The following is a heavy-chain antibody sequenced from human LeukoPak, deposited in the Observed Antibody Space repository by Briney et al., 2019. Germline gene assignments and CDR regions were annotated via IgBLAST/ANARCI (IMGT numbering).Heavy chain of an antibody. Sequence: ASVKVSCKASGYTFTGYYIHWVRQAPGQGLEWMGIINPSGGSTSYAQKFQGRVTMTRDTSTSTVYMELSSLRSEDTAVYYCVAWEEGIAVADHMTRLFQHWGQGTLVTVSS. CDR1: GYTFTGYY. CDR3: VAWEEGIAVADHMTRLFQH. J-gene: IGHJ1*01. D-gene: IGHD6-19*01. CDR2: INPSGGST. V-gene: IGHV1-46*01.